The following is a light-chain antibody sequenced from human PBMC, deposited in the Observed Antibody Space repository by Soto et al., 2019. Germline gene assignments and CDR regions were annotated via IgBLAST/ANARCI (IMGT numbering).Light chain of an antibody. CDR2: KAS. V-gene: IGKV1-5*03. J-gene: IGKJ1*01. Sequence: DIQMTQSPSTLSASVGDRVTITCRASQSINYWLAWYQQKPGKAPNLLIYKASSLEPGVPSRFSGSGSGTEFTLTISSLQPDDCASYYCQQYHSYPWAFGQGTKVDIK. CDR3: QQYHSYPWA. CDR1: QSINYW.